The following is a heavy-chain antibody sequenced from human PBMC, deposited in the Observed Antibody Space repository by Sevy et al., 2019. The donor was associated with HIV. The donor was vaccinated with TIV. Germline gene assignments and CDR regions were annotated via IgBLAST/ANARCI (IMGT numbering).Heavy chain of an antibody. J-gene: IGHJ1*01. V-gene: IGHV3-48*01. Sequence: GGSLRLSCAASGFTFSSYSMNWVRQAPGKGLEWVSYISSSSSTIYYADSVKRRFTISRDNAKNSLYLQMNSLRAEDTAVYYCARSGYSSSWYLGQYFQHWGQGTLVTVSS. D-gene: IGHD6-13*01. CDR2: ISSSSSTI. CDR3: ARSGYSSSWYLGQYFQH. CDR1: GFTFSSYS.